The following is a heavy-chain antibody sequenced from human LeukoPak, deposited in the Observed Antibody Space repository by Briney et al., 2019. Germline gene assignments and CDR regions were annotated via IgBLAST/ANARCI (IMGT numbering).Heavy chain of an antibody. J-gene: IGHJ4*02. CDR1: GGSISSFY. CDR2: IYYSGST. V-gene: IGHV4-59*06. Sequence: SETLSLTCTVSGGSISSFYWTWIRQPAGKGLEWIGYIYYSGSTYYNPSLKSRVTISVDTSKNQFSLKLSSVTAADTAVYYCARYGSGRTFDYWGQGTLVTVSS. CDR3: ARYGSGRTFDY. D-gene: IGHD3-10*01.